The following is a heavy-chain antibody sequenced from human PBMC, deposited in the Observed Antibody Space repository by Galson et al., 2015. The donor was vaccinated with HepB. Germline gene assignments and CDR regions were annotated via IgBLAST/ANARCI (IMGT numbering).Heavy chain of an antibody. CDR1: GYTFTSYA. J-gene: IGHJ4*02. D-gene: IGHD6-19*01. CDR2: INAGNGDT. V-gene: IGHV1-3*01. CDR3: ARTLSSGWYSDY. Sequence: SVKVSCKASGYTFTSYALHWVRQAPGQRPEWMGWINAGNGDTKYSQKFQGRVTMTRDGSASTVFMELNSLRSEDTAVYYCARTLSSGWYSDYWGQGTLVTVSS.